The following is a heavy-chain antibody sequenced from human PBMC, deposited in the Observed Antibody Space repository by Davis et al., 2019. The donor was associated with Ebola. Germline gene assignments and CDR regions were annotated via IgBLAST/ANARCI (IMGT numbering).Heavy chain of an antibody. CDR1: GGSINSYNNY. CDR2: IYYSGST. Sequence: PGGSLRLSCTVSGGSINSYNNYWSWIRQSPGKGLEWIATIYYSGSTYYNPSLKRRLTISVDTSTNQFSLKLTSVSAADTAVYYCARNSSGFGYFDYWGQGTLVTVSS. J-gene: IGHJ4*02. V-gene: IGHV4-39*07. CDR3: ARNSSGFGYFDY. D-gene: IGHD6-19*01.